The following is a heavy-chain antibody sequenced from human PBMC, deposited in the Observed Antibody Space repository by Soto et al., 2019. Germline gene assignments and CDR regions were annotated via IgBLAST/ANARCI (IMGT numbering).Heavy chain of an antibody. CDR1: GYSFTSYW. Sequence: GVPLKVPCRGSGYSFTSYWIGWVSKMPGKGLEWMGIIYPGDSDTRYSPSFQGQVTISADTSISTAYLQWTSLKASDTAMYYCARSRRGAYSSGWYSPSGYYNYGIDVWGQGTKVTVSS. CDR2: IYPGDSDT. V-gene: IGHV5-51*01. CDR3: ARSRRGAYSSGWYSPSGYYNYGIDV. J-gene: IGHJ6*02. D-gene: IGHD6-19*01.